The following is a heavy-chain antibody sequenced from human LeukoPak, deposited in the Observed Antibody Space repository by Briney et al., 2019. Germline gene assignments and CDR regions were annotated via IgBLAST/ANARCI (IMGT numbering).Heavy chain of an antibody. D-gene: IGHD5/OR15-5a*01. J-gene: IGHJ4*02. CDR2: INHSGST. V-gene: IGHV4-34*01. CDR1: GGSFSGYY. CDR3: ARDVDIVSYFDY. Sequence: SETLSLTSAVYGGSFSGYYWSWIRQPPGKGLEWIGEINHSGSTNYNPSLKSRVTISVDTSKNQFSLKLSSVTAADTAVYYCARDVDIVSYFDYWGQGTLVTVSS.